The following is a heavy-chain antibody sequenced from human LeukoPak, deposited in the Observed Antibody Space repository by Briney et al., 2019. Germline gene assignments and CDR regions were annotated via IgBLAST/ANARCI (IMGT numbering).Heavy chain of an antibody. CDR3: ARNPHYYDSSDYDAFDM. Sequence: PSETLSLTCTVSGGSISYYYWNWLRQPPGKGLEWLGYIYYSGSTRYNPSLKSRVTISVDPSKNQFSLRLSSVTAADTAVYYCARNPHYYDSSDYDAFDMWVQGTMVTVSS. J-gene: IGHJ3*02. D-gene: IGHD3-22*01. V-gene: IGHV4-59*01. CDR2: IYYSGST. CDR1: GGSISYYY.